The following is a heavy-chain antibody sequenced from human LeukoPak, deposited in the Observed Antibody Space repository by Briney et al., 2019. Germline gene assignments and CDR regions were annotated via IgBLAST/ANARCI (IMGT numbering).Heavy chain of an antibody. J-gene: IGHJ4*02. CDR3: ARVTLVDTSMVSPPHFDY. V-gene: IGHV1-8*01. D-gene: IGHD5-18*01. CDR2: MNTNSGNT. CDR1: GYTFTSYD. Sequence: ASVKVSCKASGYTFTSYDITWVRQATGQGLGWMGWMNTNSGNTGYAQKFQGRVTMTRNTSISTAYMELSSLRSEDTAVYYCARVTLVDTSMVSPPHFDYWGQGTLVTVSS.